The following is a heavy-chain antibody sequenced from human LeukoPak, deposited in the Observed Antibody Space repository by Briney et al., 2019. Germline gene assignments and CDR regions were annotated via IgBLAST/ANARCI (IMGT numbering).Heavy chain of an antibody. Sequence: SETLCLTCAVYGGSFSGYYWSWIRQPPGKGLEWTGEINHSGSTNYNPSLKSRVTISVDTSKNQFSLKLSSVTAADTAVYYCARAADYGGKGEMYYFDYWGQGTLVTVSS. CDR3: ARAADYGGKGEMYYFDY. V-gene: IGHV4-34*01. D-gene: IGHD4-23*01. J-gene: IGHJ4*02. CDR1: GGSFSGYY. CDR2: INHSGST.